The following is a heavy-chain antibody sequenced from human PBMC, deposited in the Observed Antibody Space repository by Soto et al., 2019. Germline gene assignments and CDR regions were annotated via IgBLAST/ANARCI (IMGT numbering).Heavy chain of an antibody. CDR3: ARLSRGPSLWFDP. V-gene: IGHV4-59*08. J-gene: IGHJ5*02. CDR1: GGSISSYY. Sequence: SETLSLTCTVSGGSISSYYWSWLRQPPGKGLEWIGYIYYSGSTNYNPSLKSRVTISVDTSKNQFSLKLSSVTAADTAVYYCARLSRGPSLWFDPWGQGTLVTVSS. CDR2: IYYSGST.